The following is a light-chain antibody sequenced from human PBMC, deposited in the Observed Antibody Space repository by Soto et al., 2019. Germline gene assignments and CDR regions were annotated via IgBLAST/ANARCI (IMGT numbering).Light chain of an antibody. J-gene: IGKJ3*01. CDR2: GAS. V-gene: IGKV3-15*01. CDR1: QSLSRN. CDR3: QHYNDWPPAFT. Sequence: EILMTQSPATLSVSPGERATLSCRASQSLSRNLAWYQQKPGQAPRLLIYGASTRASGVTARFSGRWSGTELTLTISTLQSEDFALYYCQHYNDWPPAFTFGPGTKVDL.